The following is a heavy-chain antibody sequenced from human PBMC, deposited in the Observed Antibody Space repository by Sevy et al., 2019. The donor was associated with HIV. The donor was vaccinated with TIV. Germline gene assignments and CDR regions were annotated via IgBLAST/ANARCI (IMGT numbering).Heavy chain of an antibody. V-gene: IGHV3-23*01. CDR3: ATVPNYYGSGKYGRILDYDFEY. D-gene: IGHD3-10*01. CDR2: ISAVGSST. J-gene: IGHJ4*02. Sequence: GGSLRLSCVVSEVTFSTYAMSWVRQAPGKGLEWVSSISAVGSSTYHADSVKGRFTISRDDAKNTGYLKMNGLRPEDTAVYYCATVPNYYGSGKYGRILDYDFEYWGQGTKVTVSS. CDR1: EVTFSTYA.